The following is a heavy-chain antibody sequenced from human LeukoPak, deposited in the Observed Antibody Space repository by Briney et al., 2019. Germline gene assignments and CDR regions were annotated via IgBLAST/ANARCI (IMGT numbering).Heavy chain of an antibody. CDR2: INHSGST. V-gene: IGHV4-34*01. CDR3: ARGDQQPYDY. J-gene: IGHJ4*02. Sequence: PSETLSLTCAVYGGSFSGYYWSWIRQPPGKGLEWIGEINHSGSTNYNPSLKSRVTISVDTSKNQFSLKLSSVTAADTAVYYCARGDQQPYDYWGQGTLVTVSS. D-gene: IGHD6-13*01. CDR1: GGSFSGYY.